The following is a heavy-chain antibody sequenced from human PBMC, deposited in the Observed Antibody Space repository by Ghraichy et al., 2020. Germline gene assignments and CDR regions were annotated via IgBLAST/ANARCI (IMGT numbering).Heavy chain of an antibody. CDR3: ARESTHYSDTSPYYNYSWFFGL. CDR1: EFTFDGYP. D-gene: IGHD3-22*01. Sequence: GSLRLSCADSEFTFDGYPMTWVRQAPGKGMEWVANIKQDGSEKYYVDSVKGRFTISRENAKNSLYMQMNSMRAEDTAVYYCARESTHYSDTSPYYNYSWFFGLWGRGTLVTVSS. J-gene: IGHJ2*01. CDR2: IKQDGSEK. V-gene: IGHV3-7*03.